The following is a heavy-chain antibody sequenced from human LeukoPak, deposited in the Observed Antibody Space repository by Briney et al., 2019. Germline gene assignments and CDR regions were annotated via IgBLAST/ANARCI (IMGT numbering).Heavy chain of an antibody. V-gene: IGHV1-69*01. CDR2: IIPIFGTA. D-gene: IGHD5-24*01. CDR1: GGTFSSYA. CDR3: ARELVRRDGYTAGKFDY. Sequence: ASVKVSCKASGGTFSSYAISWVRQAPGQGLEWTGGIIPIFGTANYAQKFQGRVTITADESTSTAYMELSSLRSEDTAVYYCARELVRRDGYTAGKFDYWGQGTLVTVSS. J-gene: IGHJ4*02.